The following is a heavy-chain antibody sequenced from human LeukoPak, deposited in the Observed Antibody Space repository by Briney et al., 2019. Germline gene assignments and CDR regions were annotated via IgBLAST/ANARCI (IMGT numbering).Heavy chain of an antibody. CDR3: ASLRIAVAGGSFDAFDI. D-gene: IGHD6-19*01. CDR1: GGSISSYY. J-gene: IGHJ3*02. V-gene: IGHV4-39*07. Sequence: SETLSLTCTVSGGSISSYYWSWIRQPPGKGLEWIGSIYYSGSTYYNPSLKSRVTISVDTSKNQFSLKLSSVTAADTAVYYCASLRIAVAGGSFDAFDIWGQGTMVTVSS. CDR2: IYYSGST.